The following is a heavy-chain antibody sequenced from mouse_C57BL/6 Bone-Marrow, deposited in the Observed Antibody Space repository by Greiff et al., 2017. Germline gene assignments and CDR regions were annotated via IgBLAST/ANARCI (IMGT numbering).Heavy chain of an antibody. Sequence: EVKLMESVAELVRPGASVKLSCTASGFNIKNTYMHWVKQRPEQGLEWIGRIDPANGNTKYAPKFQGKATITADTSSNTAYLQLSSLTSEDTAIYYCARRFTTVVHWYFDVWGTGTTVTVSS. D-gene: IGHD1-1*01. V-gene: IGHV14-3*01. CDR1: GFNIKNTY. J-gene: IGHJ1*03. CDR2: IDPANGNT. CDR3: ARRFTTVVHWYFDV.